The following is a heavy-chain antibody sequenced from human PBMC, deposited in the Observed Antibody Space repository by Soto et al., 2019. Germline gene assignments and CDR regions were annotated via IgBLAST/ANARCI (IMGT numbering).Heavy chain of an antibody. D-gene: IGHD1-26*01. Sequence: SETLSLTCAVYGGSFSGYYWSWIRQPPGKGLEWIGEINHSGSTNYNPSLKSRVTISVDTSKNQFSLKLSSVTAADTAVYYCARGVIVGATTSNYFAYWGQGTLVTIS. V-gene: IGHV4-34*01. CDR2: INHSGST. CDR3: ARGVIVGATTSNYFAY. CDR1: GGSFSGYY. J-gene: IGHJ4*02.